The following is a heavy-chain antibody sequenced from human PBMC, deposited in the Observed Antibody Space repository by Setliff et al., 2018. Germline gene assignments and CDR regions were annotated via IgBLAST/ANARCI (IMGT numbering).Heavy chain of an antibody. CDR1: GYTFTSYA. CDR3: ARSPPTSTYYDFWSGYSYYFDY. V-gene: IGHV1-3*01. Sequence: ASVKISCKASGYTFTSYAMHWVRQAPGQRLEWMGWINAGNGNTKYSQKFQGRVTITRDTSASTAYMELSSLRSEDTAVYYCARSPPTSTYYDFWSGYSYYFDYWGQGTLVTVSS. CDR2: INAGNGNT. J-gene: IGHJ4*02. D-gene: IGHD3-3*01.